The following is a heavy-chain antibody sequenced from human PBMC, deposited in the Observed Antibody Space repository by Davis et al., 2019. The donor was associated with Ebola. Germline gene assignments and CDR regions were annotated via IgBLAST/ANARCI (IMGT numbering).Heavy chain of an antibody. CDR2: ISYDGSNK. V-gene: IGHV3-30-3*01. CDR3: ARLKRQQLGYFDY. CDR1: GFTFSSYA. Sequence: SLKISCAASGFTFSSYAMHWVRQAPGKGLEWVAVISYDGSNKYYADSVKGRFTISRDNSKNTLYLQMNSLRAEDTAVYYCARLKRQQLGYFDYWGQGTLVTVSS. D-gene: IGHD6-6*01. J-gene: IGHJ4*02.